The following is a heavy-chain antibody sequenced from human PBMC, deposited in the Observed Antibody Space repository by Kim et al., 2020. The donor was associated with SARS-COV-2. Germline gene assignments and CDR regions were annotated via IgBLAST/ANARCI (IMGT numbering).Heavy chain of an antibody. CDR3: AKDMSGYSYGRKGAFDI. J-gene: IGHJ3*02. Sequence: VNGRFTISRDNAKNSLYLQMNSLRAEDTALYYCAKDMSGYSYGRKGAFDIWGQGTMVTVSS. D-gene: IGHD5-18*01. V-gene: IGHV3-9*01.